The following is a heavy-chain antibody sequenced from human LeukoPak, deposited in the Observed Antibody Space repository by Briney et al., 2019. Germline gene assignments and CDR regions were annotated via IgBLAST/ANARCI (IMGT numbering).Heavy chain of an antibody. Sequence: SETLSLTCAVSGYSISSGYYWGWIRPPPGKGLEWIGSIYHSGSTYYNPSLKSRVTISVDTSKNQFSLKLSSVTAADTAVYYCAREYYYDFWSGGEGWFDPWGQGTLVTVSS. D-gene: IGHD3-3*01. J-gene: IGHJ5*02. V-gene: IGHV4-38-2*02. CDR1: GYSISSGYY. CDR3: AREYYYDFWSGGEGWFDP. CDR2: IYHSGST.